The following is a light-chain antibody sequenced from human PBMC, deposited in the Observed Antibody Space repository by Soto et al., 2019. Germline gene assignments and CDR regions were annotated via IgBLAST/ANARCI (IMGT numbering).Light chain of an antibody. V-gene: IGKV3-15*01. CDR2: DAS. CDR3: QHYNTWSQT. CDR1: QSISSN. J-gene: IGKJ1*01. Sequence: EVGMTQSPVTLSVSPGERATLSCRASQSISSNLAWYQQKPGQAPRLLIYDASTRATGIPVRFSGSGSGTEFTLTISSLQSEDFAIYYWQHYNTWSQTFGQGTKVDLK.